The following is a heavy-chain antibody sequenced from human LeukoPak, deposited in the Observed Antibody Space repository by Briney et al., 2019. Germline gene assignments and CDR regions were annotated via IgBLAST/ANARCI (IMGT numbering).Heavy chain of an antibody. CDR1: GGSIGSSSYY. D-gene: IGHD3-9*01. V-gene: IGHV4-39*01. J-gene: IGHJ4*02. CDR3: QKTAYEILTGYYNVDY. CDR2: IYYSGST. Sequence: SETLSLTCTVSGGSIGSSSYYRGWIRQPPGTGLEWMGRIYYSGSTYYNPSLKSRVTISVDTSKNQFSLKLSSVTAADTVFFFKQKTAYEILTGYYNVDYWGQGTLVTVSS.